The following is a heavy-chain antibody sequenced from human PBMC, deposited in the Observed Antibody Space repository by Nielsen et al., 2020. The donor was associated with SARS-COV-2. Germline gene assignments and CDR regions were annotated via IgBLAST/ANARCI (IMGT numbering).Heavy chain of an antibody. CDR1: GYTFTGYY. CDR2: INPNSVGT. Sequence: ASVKVSCKASGYTFTGYYMHWVRQAPGQGLEWMGWINPNSVGTNYAQKFQGWVTMTRDTSTSTAYMELSRLRSDDTAVYYCARSFSNYGFDYWGQGTLVTVSS. CDR3: ARSFSNYGFDY. V-gene: IGHV1-2*04. D-gene: IGHD4-11*01. J-gene: IGHJ4*02.